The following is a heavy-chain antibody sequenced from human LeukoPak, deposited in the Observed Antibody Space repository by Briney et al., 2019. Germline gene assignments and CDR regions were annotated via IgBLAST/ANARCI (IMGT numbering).Heavy chain of an antibody. CDR2: IYYSGST. V-gene: IGHV4-39*07. CDR1: GVSISSSSYY. CDR3: ARMDIVVVPAPNWYFDL. Sequence: SETLSLTCTVSGVSISSSSYYWGWIRQPPGKGLEWIGCIYYSGSTYYNPSLKSRVTISVDTSKNQFSLKLSSVTAADTAVYYCARMDIVVVPAPNWYFDLWGPGTLVIVSS. D-gene: IGHD2-2*03. J-gene: IGHJ2*01.